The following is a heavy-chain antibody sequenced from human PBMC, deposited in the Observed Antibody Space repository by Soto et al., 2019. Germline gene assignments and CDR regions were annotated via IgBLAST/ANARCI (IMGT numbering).Heavy chain of an antibody. CDR3: ARHYDFWSGYYSIFDY. Sequence: QLQLQESGPGLVKPSETLSLTCTVSGGSISSSSYYWGCIRQPPRKGPEWIGSIYYSGSTYYNPSLKRRVTISVDTSKNQFSLKLSSVTAADTAVYYCARHYDFWSGYYSIFDYWGQGTLVTVSS. D-gene: IGHD3-3*01. CDR1: GGSISSSSYY. J-gene: IGHJ4*02. CDR2: IYYSGST. V-gene: IGHV4-39*01.